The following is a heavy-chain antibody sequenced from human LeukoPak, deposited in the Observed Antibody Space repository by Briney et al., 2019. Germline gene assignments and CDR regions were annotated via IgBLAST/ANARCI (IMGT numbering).Heavy chain of an antibody. D-gene: IGHD3-22*01. Sequence: ASVKVSCKASGYTFTSYGISWVRQAPGQGLEWMGWISAYNGNTNYAQKLQGRVTMTTDTSTSTAYMELSSLRSEDTAVYYCAREGNNDSSGLADAFDIWGQGTMVTVSS. V-gene: IGHV1-18*01. CDR3: AREGNNDSSGLADAFDI. CDR2: ISAYNGNT. J-gene: IGHJ3*02. CDR1: GYTFTSYG.